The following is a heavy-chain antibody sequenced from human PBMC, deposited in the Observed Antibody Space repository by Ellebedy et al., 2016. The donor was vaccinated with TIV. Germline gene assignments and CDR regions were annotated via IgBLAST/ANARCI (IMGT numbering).Heavy chain of an antibody. CDR2: IYYSGST. D-gene: IGHD3-9*01. J-gene: IGHJ3*02. Sequence: MPSETLSLTCTVSGGSISSYYWSWIRQPPGKGLEWIGYIYYSGSTNYNPSLKSRVTISVDTSKNQFSLKLSSVTAADTAVYYCARLCTIYDILTGYYINAFDIWGQGTMVTVSS. CDR1: GGSISSYY. CDR3: ARLCTIYDILTGYYINAFDI. V-gene: IGHV4-59*08.